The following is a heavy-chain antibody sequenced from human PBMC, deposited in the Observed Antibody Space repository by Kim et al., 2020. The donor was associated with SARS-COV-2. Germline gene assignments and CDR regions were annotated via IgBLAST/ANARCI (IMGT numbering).Heavy chain of an antibody. J-gene: IGHJ4*02. CDR3: ARGGFAGALDY. V-gene: IGHV3-74*01. Sequence: GGSLRLSCAASEFTFSGYWMHWVRQAPGKGLVWVSQMNGAGSRTGYADSVKGRFTISRDNAKNTLYLQMDGLRAGDTAVYYCARGGFAGALDYWGQGTL. CDR2: MNGAGSRT. D-gene: IGHD3-10*01. CDR1: EFTFSGYW.